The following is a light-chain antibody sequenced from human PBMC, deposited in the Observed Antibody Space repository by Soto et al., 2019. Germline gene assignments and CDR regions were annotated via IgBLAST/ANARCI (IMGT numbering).Light chain of an antibody. CDR2: LGS. CDR3: MQALQAWT. Sequence: IVMTQSPLSLPVTPGEPASISCRSSQSLLHTNGYSYLDWYLQKPGQSPQLLIYLGSNRASGVTDRFSGSGSGTDFTLKISRVEAEDVGVYYCMQALQAWTFGQGTKVEIK. CDR1: QSLLHTNGYSY. V-gene: IGKV2-28*01. J-gene: IGKJ1*01.